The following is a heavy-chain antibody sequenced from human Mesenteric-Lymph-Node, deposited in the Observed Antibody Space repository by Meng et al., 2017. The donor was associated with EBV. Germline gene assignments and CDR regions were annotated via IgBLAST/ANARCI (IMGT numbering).Heavy chain of an antibody. J-gene: IGHJ4*02. CDR2: ISAYNANT. Sequence: QVQLVQFGGEVKKPGASVKVSCKASGYTFANFGITWVRQAPGQGLEWMGWISAYNANTDYAQTLQGRVTMTKDTSTSTAYMDLRSLRPDDTAVYYCARISDYDSSGLGYWGQGTLVTVSS. CDR3: ARISDYDSSGLGY. D-gene: IGHD3-22*01. CDR1: GYTFANFG. V-gene: IGHV1-18*01.